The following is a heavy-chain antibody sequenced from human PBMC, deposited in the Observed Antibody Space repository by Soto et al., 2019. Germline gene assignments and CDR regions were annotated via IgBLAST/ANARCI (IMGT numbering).Heavy chain of an antibody. V-gene: IGHV3-33*01. CDR3: ARASTYYYGGIGQFAAQGHFLFDY. CDR2: IWYDGSNK. J-gene: IGHJ4*02. Sequence: QVQLVESGGGVVQPGRSLRLSCAASGFTFSSYGMHWVRQAPGTGLEWVAVIWYDGSNKYYADSVKGRFTISRDNSKNTPYLQKTRLRAEDTAVYYCARASTYYYGGIGQFAAQGHFLFDYWGQGTLVTVCS. D-gene: IGHD3-10*01. CDR1: GFTFSSYG.